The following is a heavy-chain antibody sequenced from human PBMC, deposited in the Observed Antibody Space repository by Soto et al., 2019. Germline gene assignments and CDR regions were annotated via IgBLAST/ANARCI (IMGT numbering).Heavy chain of an antibody. J-gene: IGHJ4*02. CDR2: ISAYNGNT. Sequence: QVQLVQSGAEVKKPGASVKVSCKASGYTFTSYGISWVRQAPGQGLEWMGWISAYNGNTNYAQKLQGRVTMTTDTSTSTAYMELRSMRSDDTAVYYCAREPKGEPNPYYFDYWGQGTLVTVSS. D-gene: IGHD3-16*01. CDR3: AREPKGEPNPYYFDY. V-gene: IGHV1-18*01. CDR1: GYTFTSYG.